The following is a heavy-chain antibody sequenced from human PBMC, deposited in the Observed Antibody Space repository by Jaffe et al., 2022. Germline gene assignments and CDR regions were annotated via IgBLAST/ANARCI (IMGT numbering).Heavy chain of an antibody. CDR1: GFTFSSYG. J-gene: IGHJ4*02. CDR2: ISYDGGHK. V-gene: IGHV3-30*18. D-gene: IGHD6-19*01. CDR3: AKQSPTSQWLVSN. Sequence: QVQLVESGGGVVQPGRSLRLSCAASGFTFSSYGMHWVRQAPGKGLEWVAIISYDGGHKFYADSVKGRFTISRDNSKNTLYLQMNSLRAEDTAVYYCAKQSPTSQWLVSNWGQGTLVTVSS.